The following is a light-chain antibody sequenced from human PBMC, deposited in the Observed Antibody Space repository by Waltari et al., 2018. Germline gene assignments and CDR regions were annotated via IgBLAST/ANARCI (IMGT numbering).Light chain of an antibody. V-gene: IGKV1-33*01. Sequence: DIQMTQSPSSLSASVGDRVTITCQASQDIRKNLNWVQQKPGKATQVLIFDASNSQAAVPSRVSGSGSGTDFAFTISSLQPEDIGTYYCQRYANLPLTFGGGTRVEIK. CDR1: QDIRKN. CDR2: DAS. J-gene: IGKJ4*01. CDR3: QRYANLPLT.